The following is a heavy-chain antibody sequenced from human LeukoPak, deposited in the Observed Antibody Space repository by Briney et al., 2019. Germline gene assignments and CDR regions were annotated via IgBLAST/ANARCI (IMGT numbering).Heavy chain of an antibody. CDR3: ARQGVKRYSSSWYFDYYYYMDV. Sequence: PGGSLRLSCAASGFTFSSYAMHWVRQAPGKGLEWVAVISYDGSNKYYADSVKGRFTISRDNSKNTLYLQMNSLRAEDTAVYYCARQGVKRYSSSWYFDYYYYMDVWGKGTTVTVSS. CDR2: ISYDGSNK. V-gene: IGHV3-30*04. CDR1: GFTFSSYA. D-gene: IGHD6-13*01. J-gene: IGHJ6*03.